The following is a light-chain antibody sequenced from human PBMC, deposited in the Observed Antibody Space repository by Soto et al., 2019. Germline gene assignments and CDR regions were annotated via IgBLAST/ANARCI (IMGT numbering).Light chain of an antibody. V-gene: IGKV3-20*01. CDR1: QSVSNNY. J-gene: IGKJ4*01. Sequence: EIVLMQSPGTLSLSPGERATLSCRASQSVSNNYVAWYQQKPGQAPRLLIPGASSRATGIPDRFSGSGSGTDFTLTISRLEPEDFAVYYCQQYGSSPPLTFGGGTKVEIK. CDR3: QQYGSSPPLT. CDR2: GAS.